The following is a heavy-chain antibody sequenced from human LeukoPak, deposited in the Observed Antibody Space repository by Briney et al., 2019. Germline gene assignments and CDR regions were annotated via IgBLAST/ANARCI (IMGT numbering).Heavy chain of an antibody. CDR1: GGSISSYY. D-gene: IGHD6-19*01. V-gene: IGHV4-59*01. J-gene: IGHJ4*02. CDR2: IYYSGST. Sequence: SETLSLTCTVSGGSISSYYWSWIRQPPGKGLEWIGYIYYSGSTIYNPSLKSRVTISLDTSKNQFSLKLSSVTAADTAVYYCARDRPARYSSGWYVFDYWGQGTLVTVSS. CDR3: ARDRPARYSSGWYVFDY.